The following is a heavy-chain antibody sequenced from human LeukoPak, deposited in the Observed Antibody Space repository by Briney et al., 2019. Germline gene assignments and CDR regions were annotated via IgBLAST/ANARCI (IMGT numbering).Heavy chain of an antibody. CDR3: ARSSGGGSFDY. CDR2: ISSSGSPI. V-gene: IGHV3-11*01. D-gene: IGHD3-16*01. J-gene: IGHJ4*02. CDR1: GFTFSDYY. Sequence: GGSLRLSCAASGFTFSDYYMSWIRQAPGKGLEWISYISSSGSPIYYADSVKGRFTISRDNAKNSLYLQMNSLRAEDTAGYYCARSSGGGSFDYWGQGTLVTVSS.